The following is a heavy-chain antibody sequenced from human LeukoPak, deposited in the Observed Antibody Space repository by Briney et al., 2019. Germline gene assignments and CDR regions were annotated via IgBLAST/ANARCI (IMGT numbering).Heavy chain of an antibody. V-gene: IGHV4-59*01. CDR1: GGSISSYY. Sequence: SETLSLTCTVSGGSISSYYWSWMRQPPGKGLEWIGYIYYSESTNYNPPLKSRVTISVDTSKNQFSLKLSSVTAADTAVYCCARVVRGGWLRGWFDPWGQGTLVTVSS. CDR2: IYYSEST. CDR3: ARVVRGGWLRGWFDP. D-gene: IGHD3-10*01. J-gene: IGHJ5*02.